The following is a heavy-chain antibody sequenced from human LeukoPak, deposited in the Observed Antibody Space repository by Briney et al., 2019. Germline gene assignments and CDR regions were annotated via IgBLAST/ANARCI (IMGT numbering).Heavy chain of an antibody. V-gene: IGHV2-5*01. CDR1: GFSLSSSGVG. D-gene: IGHD6-13*01. Sequence: SGPTLVNPTQTLTLTFTFSGFSLSSSGVGVGWIRQPPEKALEGLALIYWHGDQRYSPSLQTRLTIARATSKNQVVLTLTNVDPVDRATYYCIHQHNLAAADTWGQGILVTVSS. J-gene: IGHJ4*02. CDR3: IHQHNLAAADT. CDR2: IYWHGDQ.